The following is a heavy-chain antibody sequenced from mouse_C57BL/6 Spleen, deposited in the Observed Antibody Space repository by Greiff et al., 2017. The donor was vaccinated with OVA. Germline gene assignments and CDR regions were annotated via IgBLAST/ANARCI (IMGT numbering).Heavy chain of an antibody. Sequence: VQLQQPGAELVRPGSSVKLSCKASGYTFTSYWMHWVKQRPIQGLEWIGNIDPSDSETHYNQKFKDKATLTVNKSSSTAYMQLSSLTSEDSAVYYCARGYCGSSDYYAMDYWGQGTSVTVSS. J-gene: IGHJ4*01. CDR2: IDPSDSET. D-gene: IGHD1-1*01. CDR3: ARGYCGSSDYYAMDY. CDR1: GYTFTSYW. V-gene: IGHV1-52*01.